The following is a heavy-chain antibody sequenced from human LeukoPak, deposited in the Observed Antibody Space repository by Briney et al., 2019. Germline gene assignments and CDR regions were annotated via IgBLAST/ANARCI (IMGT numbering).Heavy chain of an antibody. CDR3: ARGYRVSYYYDSSGYPTQH. V-gene: IGHV1-2*02. CDR1: GYTFTGYY. Sequence: ASVKVSCKASGYTFTGYYMHWVRQAPGQGLEWMGWINPNRGGTNYAQKFQGRVTMTRDTSISTAYMALSRLRSDDTAVYYCARGYRVSYYYDSSGYPTQHWGQGTLVTVSS. CDR2: INPNRGGT. D-gene: IGHD3-22*01. J-gene: IGHJ1*01.